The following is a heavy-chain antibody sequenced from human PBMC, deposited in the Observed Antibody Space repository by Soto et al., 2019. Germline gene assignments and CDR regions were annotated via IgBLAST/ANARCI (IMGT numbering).Heavy chain of an antibody. CDR1: GYSFAGYW. J-gene: IGHJ4*02. D-gene: IGHD3-22*01. Sequence: GESLKISCKGSGYSFAGYWITWVRQKPGKGLEWMGRIDPSDSQTYYSPSFRGHVTISVTKSITTVYLQWSSLRASDTAMYYCARQIYDSDTGPNFQYYFDSWGQGTPVTVSS. CDR3: ARQIYDSDTGPNFQYYFDS. V-gene: IGHV5-10-1*01. CDR2: IDPSDSQT.